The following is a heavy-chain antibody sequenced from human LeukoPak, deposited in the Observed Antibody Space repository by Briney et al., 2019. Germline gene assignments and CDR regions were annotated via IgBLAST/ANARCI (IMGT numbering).Heavy chain of an antibody. CDR3: TTDLFGAIAPY. V-gene: IGHV3-15*01. Sequence: GGSLRLSCAASGFTFSNAWMTWVRQASGKGLEWVGRIKSKYDGETIDYAAPVKGRFTISRDDSKNTLYLQMNSLKTEDTAVYYCTTDLFGAIAPYWGQGTLVTVSS. D-gene: IGHD3-16*02. CDR2: IKSKYDGETI. J-gene: IGHJ4*02. CDR1: GFTFSNAW.